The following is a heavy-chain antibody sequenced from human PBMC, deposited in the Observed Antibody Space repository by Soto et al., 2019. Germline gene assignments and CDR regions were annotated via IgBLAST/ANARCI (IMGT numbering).Heavy chain of an antibody. V-gene: IGHV3-43*02. J-gene: IGHJ6*02. D-gene: IGHD5-12*01. Sequence: GGSLRLSCAASGFTFDDYAMHWVRQAPGKGLEWVSLISGDGGSTYYADSVKGRFTISRDNSKNSLYLQMNSLRTEDTALYYCAKDKGEATGYYYYGMDVWDQGTTVTVSS. CDR3: AKDKGEATGYYYYGMDV. CDR2: ISGDGGST. CDR1: GFTFDDYA.